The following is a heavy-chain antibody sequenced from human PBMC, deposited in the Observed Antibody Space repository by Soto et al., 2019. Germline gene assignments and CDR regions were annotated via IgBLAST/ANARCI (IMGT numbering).Heavy chain of an antibody. CDR3: ARARDSSSSGYYYYYMDV. D-gene: IGHD6-6*01. CDR2: IYYSGST. V-gene: IGHV4-39*01. Sequence: SEALSLTCTVAGGAISTSSYDWGRTRQAPGKGLEWIGSIYYSGSTYYNPSLKSRVTISVDTSKNQFSLKLSSVTAADTAVYYCARARDSSSSGYYYYYMDVWGKGTTVT. CDR1: GGAISTSSYD. J-gene: IGHJ6*03.